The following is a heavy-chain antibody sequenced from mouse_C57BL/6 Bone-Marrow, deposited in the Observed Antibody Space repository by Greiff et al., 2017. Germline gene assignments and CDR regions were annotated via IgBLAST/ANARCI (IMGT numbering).Heavy chain of an antibody. CDR1: GYTFTSYW. CDR2: IHPNSGST. Sequence: QVQLKQPGAELVKPGASVKLSCKASGYTFTSYWMHWVKQRPGQGLEWIGMIHPNSGSTKYNEKFKSKATLTVDKSSSTAYMQLSSLTSEDSAVYDCARYGYPLTMDYWGQGTSVTVSS. CDR3: ARYGYPLTMDY. V-gene: IGHV1-64*01. J-gene: IGHJ4*01. D-gene: IGHD2-2*01.